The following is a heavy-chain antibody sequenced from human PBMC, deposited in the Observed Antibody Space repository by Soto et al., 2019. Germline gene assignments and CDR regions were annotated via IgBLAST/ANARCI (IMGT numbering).Heavy chain of an antibody. CDR3: ARLGPHGVWGADTMWEFDY. CDR2: IWYDGSNK. J-gene: IGHJ4*02. CDR1: GFTFSSYG. V-gene: IGHV3-33*01. Sequence: QVQLVESGGGVVQPGRSLRLSCAASGFTFSSYGMHWVRQAPGKGLEWVAVIWYDGSNKYYADSVKGRFTISRDNSKNTLYLQMNCLRAEDTAVYYCARLGPHGVWGADTMWEFDYWGQGTLVTVSS. D-gene: IGHD1-26*01.